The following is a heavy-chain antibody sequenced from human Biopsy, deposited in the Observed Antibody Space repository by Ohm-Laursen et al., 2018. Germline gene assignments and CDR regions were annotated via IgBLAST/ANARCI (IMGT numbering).Heavy chain of an antibody. V-gene: IGHV4-59*08. CDR1: GGSISSYY. CDR3: GRREVVITHDAFDI. Sequence: SETLSLTCTVSGGSISSYYWTWIRQPPGKGLEWIGDVYYSGSTNRNPSLKSRVTILVDTSKNQFSLKLNSVTAADTAVYYCGRREVVITHDAFDIWGHGTMVSVSS. J-gene: IGHJ3*02. CDR2: VYYSGST. D-gene: IGHD3-22*01.